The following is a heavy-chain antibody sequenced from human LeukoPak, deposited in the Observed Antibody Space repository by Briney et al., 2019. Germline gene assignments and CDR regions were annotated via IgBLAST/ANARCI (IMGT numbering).Heavy chain of an antibody. CDR1: GGSFSGYY. CDR2: INHSGST. D-gene: IGHD2-2*01. CDR3: ARGTSCYWYYYYGMDV. J-gene: IGHJ6*02. Sequence: SETLSLTCAVYGGSFSGYYWSWIRQPPGKELEWIGEINHSGSTNYNPSLKSRVTISVDTSKNQFSLKLSSVTAADTAVYYCARGTSCYWYYYYGMDVWGQGTTVTVSS. V-gene: IGHV4-34*01.